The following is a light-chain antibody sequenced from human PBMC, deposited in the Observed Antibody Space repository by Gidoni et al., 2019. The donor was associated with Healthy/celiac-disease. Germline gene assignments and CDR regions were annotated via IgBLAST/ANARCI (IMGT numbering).Light chain of an antibody. CDR2: EVS. Sequence: PPSASGSPGQSVTISCTGTSSDVGVYNYVSWYQQHPGKAPKLMIYEVSKRPSGVPDRFPGSKSGNTASLTVSGLQAEDEADYYCSSYAGSNNFGVFGGGTKLTVL. V-gene: IGLV2-8*01. CDR1: SSDVGVYNY. J-gene: IGLJ2*01. CDR3: SSYAGSNNFGV.